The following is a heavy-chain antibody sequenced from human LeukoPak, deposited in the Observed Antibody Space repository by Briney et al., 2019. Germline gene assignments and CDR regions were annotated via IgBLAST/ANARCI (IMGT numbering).Heavy chain of an antibody. D-gene: IGHD2-2*01. CDR2: ISAYDGDT. CDR3: AREASWAYYFDY. V-gene: IGHV1-18*01. Sequence: ASVKVSCKTSGYTFTNYGISWVRQAPGQGLEWMGWISAYDGDTNYAQKLQGRVTMTTDTSTSTAYMELRSLTSDDTAVYYCAREASWAYYFDYWGQGSLV. CDR1: GYTFTNYG. J-gene: IGHJ4*02.